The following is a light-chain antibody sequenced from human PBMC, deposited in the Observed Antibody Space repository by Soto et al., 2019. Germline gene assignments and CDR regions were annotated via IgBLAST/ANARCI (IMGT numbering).Light chain of an antibody. CDR1: QGIRND. CDR3: LQDYNSPYT. J-gene: IGKJ2*01. Sequence: ALQMTQSPSSLSASVGDRVTMTCRASQGIRNDLGWYQKKPGKAPKLLIYAASRLQSGVPLRFSGSGSGTDFTLTISSLQPEDFATYYCLQDYNSPYTFGQGTKLEIK. CDR2: AAS. V-gene: IGKV1-6*01.